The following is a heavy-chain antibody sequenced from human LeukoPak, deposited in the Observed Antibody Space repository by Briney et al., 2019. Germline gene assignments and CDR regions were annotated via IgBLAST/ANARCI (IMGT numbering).Heavy chain of an antibody. CDR3: ASLYDSSGSYAFDI. Sequence: ASVRVSCKASGYTFTSYGISWVRQAPGQGLEWMGWISSYNGNTNYAQKLQGRVTMTTDTSTSAAYMELRSLRSEDTAVYYCASLYDSSGSYAFDIWGQGTMVTVSS. CDR1: GYTFTSYG. CDR2: ISSYNGNT. V-gene: IGHV1-18*01. J-gene: IGHJ3*02. D-gene: IGHD3-22*01.